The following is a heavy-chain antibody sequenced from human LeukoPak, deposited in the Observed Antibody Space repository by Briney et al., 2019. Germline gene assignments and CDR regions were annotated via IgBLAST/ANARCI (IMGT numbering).Heavy chain of an antibody. V-gene: IGHV1-69*10. CDR2: IIPIVGFT. CDR3: ASPLPKPTQRTSRFDP. Sequence: ASVKVSCKASGGTFNTYVISWVRQAPGQGLEWMGGIIPIVGFTNYAQKFQDRVTITADTSTTTVYMELSSLRAEDTAVYFCASPLPKPTQRTSRFDPWGQGTLVTVSS. CDR1: GGTFNTYV. J-gene: IGHJ5*02. D-gene: IGHD1-14*01.